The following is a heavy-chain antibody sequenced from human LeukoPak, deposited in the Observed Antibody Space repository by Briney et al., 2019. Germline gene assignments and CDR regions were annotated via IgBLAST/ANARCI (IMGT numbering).Heavy chain of an antibody. D-gene: IGHD4-17*01. CDR1: GLSFSSYD. V-gene: IGHV3-13*01. Sequence: GGSLRLSCAASGLSFSSYDMHWVRQATGKGLEWVSAIGTKGDTYYSDSVRGRFTISRENGKNSLYLQTNSLRAGDTAVYYCAREMSDTVTWGWYFDLWGRGTLVTVSS. CDR3: AREMSDTVTWGWYFDL. J-gene: IGHJ2*01. CDR2: IGTKGDT.